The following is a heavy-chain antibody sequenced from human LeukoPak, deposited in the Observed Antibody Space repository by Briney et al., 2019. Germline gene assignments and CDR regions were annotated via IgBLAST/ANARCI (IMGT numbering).Heavy chain of an antibody. D-gene: IGHD2-2*01. CDR2: ISYDGSQK. V-gene: IGHV3-30-3*01. Sequence: GGSLRLSCGASGFSFSSYAMHWVRQTPGKGLEWVAVISYDGSQKYYADSVKGRFTISRDNSKNTLYLQMNSLRAEDTAVYYCARGIVPAAFDIWGQGTMVTVSS. J-gene: IGHJ3*02. CDR3: ARGIVPAAFDI. CDR1: GFSFSSYA.